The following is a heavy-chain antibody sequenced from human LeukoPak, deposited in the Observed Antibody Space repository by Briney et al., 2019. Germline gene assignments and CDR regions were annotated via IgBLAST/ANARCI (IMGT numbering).Heavy chain of an antibody. V-gene: IGHV4-59*01. CDR2: IYYSGST. D-gene: IGHD5-18*01. CDR1: GGSISSYY. Sequence: SETLSLTCTVSGGSISSYYWSWIRRPPGKGLEWIGYIYYSGSTKYNPTLKSRVTISVDTSKNQFSLKLSSVTAADTAVYYCARERGRSYGSVPYYYFYMDVWGKGTTVTVSS. CDR3: ARERGRSYGSVPYYYFYMDV. J-gene: IGHJ6*03.